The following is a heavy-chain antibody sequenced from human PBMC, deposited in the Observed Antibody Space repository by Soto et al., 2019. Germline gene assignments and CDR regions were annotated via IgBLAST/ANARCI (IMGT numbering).Heavy chain of an antibody. D-gene: IGHD3-22*01. J-gene: IGHJ4*02. Sequence: GDSLKISCKFSGYIFTSCFICFVRQMPGKGLEWMGIIYPGDSDTRYSPSFQGQVTISADKSISTAYQQWSSLKASDKAMYYCASHRMDSSGYYYFASWGKGNLVNVSS. CDR1: GYIFTSCF. V-gene: IGHV5-51*01. CDR2: IYPGDSDT. CDR3: ASHRMDSSGYYYFAS.